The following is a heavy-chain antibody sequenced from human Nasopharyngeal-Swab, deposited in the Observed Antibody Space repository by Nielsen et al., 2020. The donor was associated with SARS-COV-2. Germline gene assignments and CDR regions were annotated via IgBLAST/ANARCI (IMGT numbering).Heavy chain of an antibody. J-gene: IGHJ5*02. V-gene: IGHV3-49*02. CDR2: IRSKAYGGTT. CDR3: TRSQREGITIFGVVYWFDP. D-gene: IGHD3-3*01. Sequence: WIRQAPGKGLEWVGFIRSKAYGGTTEYAASVKGRFTISRDDSKSIAYLQMNSLKTEDTAVYYCTRSQREGITIFGVVYWFDPWGQGTLVTVSS.